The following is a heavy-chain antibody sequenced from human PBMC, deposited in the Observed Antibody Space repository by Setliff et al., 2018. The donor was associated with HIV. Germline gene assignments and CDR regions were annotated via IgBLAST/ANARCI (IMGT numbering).Heavy chain of an antibody. Sequence: SETLSLTCTVSDGSISSRNYYWAWFRQPPGKGLEWIGTVYYSGSTHYNPSLKRRVIISVDTSKNQFSLRLNSVTAADTAVYYCARHSAGYNGDYIRVGASDIWGQGTMVTVSS. D-gene: IGHD4-17*01. V-gene: IGHV4-39*01. CDR3: ARHSAGYNGDYIRVGASDI. J-gene: IGHJ3*02. CDR2: VYYSGST. CDR1: DGSISSRNYY.